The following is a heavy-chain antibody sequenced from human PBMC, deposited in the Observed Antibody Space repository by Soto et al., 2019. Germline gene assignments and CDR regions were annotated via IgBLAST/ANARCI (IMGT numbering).Heavy chain of an antibody. CDR2: ISYDGSNK. D-gene: IGHD2-15*01. Sequence: GGSLRLSCAASGFTFSSYGMHWVRQAPGKGLEWVAVISYDGSNKHYADSVKGRFTISRDNSKNTLYLQMNSLRAEDTAVYYCAKDLGAATLSYPYYYYGMDVWGQGTTVTVSS. V-gene: IGHV3-30*18. CDR1: GFTFSSYG. J-gene: IGHJ6*02. CDR3: AKDLGAATLSYPYYYYGMDV.